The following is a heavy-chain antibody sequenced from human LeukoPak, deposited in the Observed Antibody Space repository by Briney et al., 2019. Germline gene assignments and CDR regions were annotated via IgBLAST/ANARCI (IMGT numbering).Heavy chain of an antibody. CDR2: IYYSGST. Sequence: PSQTLSLTCTVSGGSISSGDYYWSWIRQPPGKGLEWIGYIYYSGSTYYNPSLKSRVTISVDTSKNQFSLKLSSVTAADTAVYYCARHRGYSLDAFDIWGQGTMVTVSS. J-gene: IGHJ3*02. CDR3: ARHRGYSLDAFDI. CDR1: GGSISSGDYY. V-gene: IGHV4-30-4*01. D-gene: IGHD5-18*01.